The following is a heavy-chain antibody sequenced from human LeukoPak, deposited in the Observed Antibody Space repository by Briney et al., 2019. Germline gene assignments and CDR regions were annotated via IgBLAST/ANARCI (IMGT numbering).Heavy chain of an antibody. J-gene: IGHJ3*02. CDR2: INPNSGGT. D-gene: IGHD3-3*01. V-gene: IGHV1-2*02. CDR3: ARRITIFGVVTSFDAFDI. CDR1: GGTFSSYA. Sequence: ASVKVSCKASGGTFSSYAISWVRQAPGQGLEWMGWINPNSGGTNYAQKFQGRVTMTRDTSISTAYMELSRLRSDDTAVYYCARRITIFGVVTSFDAFDIWGQGTMVTVSS.